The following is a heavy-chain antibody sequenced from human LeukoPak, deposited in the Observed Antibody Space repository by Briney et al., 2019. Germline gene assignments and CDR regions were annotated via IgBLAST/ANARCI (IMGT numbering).Heavy chain of an antibody. D-gene: IGHD5-18*01. CDR3: ARDRRGYSYGDAFDI. Sequence: ASVKVSCKASGYTFTGYYMHWVRQAPGQGLEWMGWINPNSGGTNYAQKFQGRVTMTRDMSTSTVYMELSSLRSEDTAVYYCARDRRGYSYGDAFDIWGQGTMVTVSS. V-gene: IGHV1-2*02. J-gene: IGHJ3*02. CDR1: GYTFTGYY. CDR2: INPNSGGT.